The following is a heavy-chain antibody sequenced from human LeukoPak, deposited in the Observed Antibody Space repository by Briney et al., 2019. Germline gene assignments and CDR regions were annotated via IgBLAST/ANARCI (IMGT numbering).Heavy chain of an antibody. CDR2: IYNSGST. CDR1: GDSISRYY. Sequence: PSETLSLTCTVSGDSISRYYWSWIRQPPGKGLEWMGYIYNSGSTNYNPSLKSRVTISVDTSRDQFSLNLSSVTAADTAVYYCARDWDGGHGMDVWGQGTTVTVSS. D-gene: IGHD2-15*01. J-gene: IGHJ6*02. V-gene: IGHV4-59*01. CDR3: ARDWDGGHGMDV.